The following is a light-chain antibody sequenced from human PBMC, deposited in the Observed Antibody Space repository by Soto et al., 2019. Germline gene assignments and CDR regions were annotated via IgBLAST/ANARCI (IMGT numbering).Light chain of an antibody. Sequence: EILMTQSPDTLSVSPGERATVSCMASESVSSNLAWYQQKAGQAPRLLIYGASTRATGIPARFSGSGSGTEFTLTISTLQSEDVAIYYCQQYNSWPPYTFGQGTKVDI. CDR1: ESVSSN. CDR3: QQYNSWPPYT. J-gene: IGKJ2*01. V-gene: IGKV3-15*01. CDR2: GAS.